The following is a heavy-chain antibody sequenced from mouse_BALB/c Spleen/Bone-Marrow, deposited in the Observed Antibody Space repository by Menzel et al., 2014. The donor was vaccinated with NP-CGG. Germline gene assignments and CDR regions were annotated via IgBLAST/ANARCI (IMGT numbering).Heavy chain of an antibody. CDR3: ARNYDYDGGYCAMDY. CDR1: GYTFTSYW. CDR2: INPITGYT. D-gene: IGHD2-4*01. V-gene: IGHV1-7*01. Sequence: VQLQQSGAQVAKPGASVKMSCKASGYTFTSYWMHWVKQRPGQGLEWIGYINPITGYTEYNQKFKDKATLTADKSSSTAYMQLCSLTSEDSAVYYCARNYDYDGGYCAMDYWGQGTSVTVSS. J-gene: IGHJ4*01.